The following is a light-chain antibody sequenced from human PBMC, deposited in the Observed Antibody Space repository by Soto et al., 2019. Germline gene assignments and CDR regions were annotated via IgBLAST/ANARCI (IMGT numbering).Light chain of an antibody. V-gene: IGKV1-9*01. J-gene: IGKJ5*01. CDR2: AAS. CDR3: QQSYRTPT. CDR1: QGISSY. Sequence: DIEVTQAPSLLAASGLDIGTITFRASQGISSYLAWYQQKPGKAPKLLIYAASTLQSGVPSRFSGSGSGTEFTLTISSLQPEDFATYYCQQSYRTPTFGQGTRLETK.